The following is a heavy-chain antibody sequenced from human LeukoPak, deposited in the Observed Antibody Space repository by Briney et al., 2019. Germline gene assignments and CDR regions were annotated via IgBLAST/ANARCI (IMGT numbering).Heavy chain of an antibody. D-gene: IGHD6-19*01. Sequence: KAGGSLRLSCAASGFTVSSNYMSWVRQAPGKGLEWVSYISSSGSTIYYADSVKGRFTISRDNAKNSLYLQMNSLRAEDTAVYYCARDLKWGYSSGCFDYWGQGTLVTVSS. V-gene: IGHV3-11*01. CDR1: GFTVSSNY. CDR3: ARDLKWGYSSGCFDY. J-gene: IGHJ4*02. CDR2: ISSSGSTI.